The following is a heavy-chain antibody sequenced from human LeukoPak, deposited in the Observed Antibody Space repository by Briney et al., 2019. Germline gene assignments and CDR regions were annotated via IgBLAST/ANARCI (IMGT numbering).Heavy chain of an antibody. Sequence: ASVKVSCKASGYTFTGYYMHWVRQAPGQGLEWMGRINPNSGGTNYAQKFQGRVTMTTDTSTSTAYMELRSLRSDDTAVYYCARDFRTYYYGSGSYNMEYWGQGTLVTVSS. D-gene: IGHD3-10*01. CDR2: INPNSGGT. CDR1: GYTFTGYY. V-gene: IGHV1-2*06. J-gene: IGHJ4*02. CDR3: ARDFRTYYYGSGSYNMEY.